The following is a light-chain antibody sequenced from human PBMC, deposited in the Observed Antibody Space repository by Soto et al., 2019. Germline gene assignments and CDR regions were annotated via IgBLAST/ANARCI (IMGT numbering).Light chain of an antibody. Sequence: DIHITPSPATLSRSVGARFTITSLASQSISSWLAWYQQKPGKAPKLLIYKASTLKSGVPSRFSGSGSGTEFTLTISSLQPDDFATDYCQHYNSYSEAFGQGTKVDIK. CDR1: QSISSW. CDR3: QHYNSYSEA. J-gene: IGKJ1*01. V-gene: IGKV1-5*03. CDR2: KAS.